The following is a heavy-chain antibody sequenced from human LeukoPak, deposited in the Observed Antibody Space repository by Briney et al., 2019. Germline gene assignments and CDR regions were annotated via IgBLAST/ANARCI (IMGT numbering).Heavy chain of an antibody. CDR2: IKQDGGAK. CDR3: ARERVTTTSFDY. Sequence: GRSLRLSCAASGFTFSEYAMHWLRQAPGKGLEWVANIKQDGGAKNYVDSVKGRFTISRDNAKNSLYLQMNNLRVEDTAVYYCARERVTTTSFDYWGQGVLVTVSS. D-gene: IGHD2/OR15-2a*01. V-gene: IGHV3-7*01. CDR1: GFTFSEYA. J-gene: IGHJ4*02.